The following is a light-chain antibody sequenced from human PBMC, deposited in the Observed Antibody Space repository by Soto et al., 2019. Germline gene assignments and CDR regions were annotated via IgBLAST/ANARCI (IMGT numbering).Light chain of an antibody. J-gene: IGKJ4*01. CDR3: QQYNSYSLT. CDR1: QRISSW. V-gene: IGKV1-5*01. CDR2: DAS. Sequence: DIQMTQSPSTLSASVGDRVTITCRASQRISSWLAWYQQKPGKAPKLLIYDASSLESGVPSRFSGSGSGTEFTLTISSLQPDDFATYYCQQYNSYSLTFCGGTKVEIK.